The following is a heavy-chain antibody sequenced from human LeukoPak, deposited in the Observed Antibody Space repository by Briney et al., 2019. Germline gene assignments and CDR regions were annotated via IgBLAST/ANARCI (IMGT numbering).Heavy chain of an antibody. D-gene: IGHD2-8*01. J-gene: IGHJ6*02. CDR3: AKNGNYYYYGMDV. Sequence: GGSLRLSCAASGFTFSSYGMHWVRQAPGKGLEWVAVISYDGSNKYYADSVKGRFTISRDNSKNTLYLQMNSLRAEDTAVYYCAKNGNYYYYGMDVWGQGTLVTVSS. CDR1: GFTFSSYG. CDR2: ISYDGSNK. V-gene: IGHV3-30*18.